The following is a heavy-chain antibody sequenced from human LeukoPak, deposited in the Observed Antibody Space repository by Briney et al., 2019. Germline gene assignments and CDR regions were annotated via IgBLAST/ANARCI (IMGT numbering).Heavy chain of an antibody. CDR3: AKEGITGTHYYYYGMDV. CDR1: GFTFSSYG. J-gene: IGHJ6*02. CDR2: ISHDGSNK. Sequence: PGRSLRLSCAASGFTFSSYGMHWVRQAPGKGLEWVAVISHDGSNKYYADSVKGRFTISRDNSKNTLYLQMNSLRAEDTAVYYCAKEGITGTHYYYYGMDVWGQGTTVTVSS. V-gene: IGHV3-30*18. D-gene: IGHD1-20*01.